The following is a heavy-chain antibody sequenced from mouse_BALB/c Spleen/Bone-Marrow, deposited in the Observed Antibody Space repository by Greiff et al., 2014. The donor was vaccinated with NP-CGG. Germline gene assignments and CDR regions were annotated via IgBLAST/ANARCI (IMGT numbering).Heavy chain of an antibody. CDR2: IDPANGNT. V-gene: IGHV14-3*02. Sequence: EVQLQQSGAELVKPGASVKLSCTASGFNIKDTYMHWVKQRPEQGLEWIGRIDPANGNTKYDPKFQGKATITADTSSNTAYLQLSSRTSEDTAVYYGSSYAMDYWGQGTSVTVSS. CDR1: GFNIKDTY. CDR3: SSYAMDY. J-gene: IGHJ4*01.